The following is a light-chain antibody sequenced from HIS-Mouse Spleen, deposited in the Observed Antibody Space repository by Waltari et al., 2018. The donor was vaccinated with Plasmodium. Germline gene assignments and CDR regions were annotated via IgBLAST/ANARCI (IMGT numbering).Light chain of an antibody. CDR3: YSTDSSGNHRV. CDR1: ALPIQY. J-gene: IGLJ3*02. CDR2: EDS. V-gene: IGLV3-10*01. Sequence: SYALTQPPSVSVSPGHTARLTCSGDALPIQYTYWYQQKSGQAPVLVIYEDSKRPSGIPERFSGSSSGTMATLTISGAQVEDEADYYCYSTDSSGNHRVFGGGTKLTVL.